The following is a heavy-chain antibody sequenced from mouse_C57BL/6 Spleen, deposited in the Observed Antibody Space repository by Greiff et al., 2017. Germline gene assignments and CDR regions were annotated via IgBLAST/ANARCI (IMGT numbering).Heavy chain of an antibody. CDR1: GFTFSSYG. CDR3: ARPSGTGLDY. D-gene: IGHD4-1*01. V-gene: IGHV5-6*01. J-gene: IGHJ2*01. Sequence: EVQVVESGGDLVKPGGSLKLSCAASGFTFSSYGMSWVRQTPDKRLEWVATISSGGSYTYYPDSVKGRFTISRDNAKNTLYLQMSSLKSEDTAMYYCARPSGTGLDYWGQGTTLTVSS. CDR2: ISSGGSYT.